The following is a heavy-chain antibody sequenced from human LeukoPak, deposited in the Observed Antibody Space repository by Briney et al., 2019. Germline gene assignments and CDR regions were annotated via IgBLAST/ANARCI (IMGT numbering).Heavy chain of an antibody. D-gene: IGHD5-24*01. Sequence: ASVKFSCKASGYTFTGYYMHWVRQAPGQGLEWMGWINPNSGGTNYAQKFQGRVTMTRDTSISTAYMELSRLRSDDTAVYYCARVGASGDGYKTHGAFDIWGQGTMVTVSS. J-gene: IGHJ3*02. CDR1: GYTFTGYY. V-gene: IGHV1-2*02. CDR3: ARVGASGDGYKTHGAFDI. CDR2: INPNSGGT.